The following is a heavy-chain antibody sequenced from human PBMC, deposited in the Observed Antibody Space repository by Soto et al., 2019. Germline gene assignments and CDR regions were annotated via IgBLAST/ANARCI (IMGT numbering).Heavy chain of an antibody. CDR3: ARDPLLYDSDWYPNWFGP. CDR1: GFIFNNYA. Sequence: EAQLLESGGGLVQPGGSLRLSCSASGFIFNNYAMSWVRQAPGKGLEWVSGITGYGATTYYAESVKGRFTISRDNSKNTLYLHMSNLTAEDTAVYYCARDPLLYDSDWYPNWFGPWGQGTLVTVSS. D-gene: IGHD6-19*01. CDR2: ITGYGATT. J-gene: IGHJ5*02. V-gene: IGHV3-23*01.